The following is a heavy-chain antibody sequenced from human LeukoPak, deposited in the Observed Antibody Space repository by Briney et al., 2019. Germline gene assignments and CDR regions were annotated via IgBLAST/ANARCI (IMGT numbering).Heavy chain of an antibody. CDR1: GFTFSSYA. CDR2: IRSSSSTI. D-gene: IGHD3-22*01. CDR3: ARGLNSSAAFDI. V-gene: IGHV3-48*01. J-gene: IGHJ3*02. Sequence: GGSLRLSCAASGFTFSSYAMSWVRQAPGKGLEWVSYIRSSSSTIYSADSVKGRFTVSRDNAKNSLYLQMDSLRAEDTAVYYCARGLNSSAAFDIWGQGTMVTVSS.